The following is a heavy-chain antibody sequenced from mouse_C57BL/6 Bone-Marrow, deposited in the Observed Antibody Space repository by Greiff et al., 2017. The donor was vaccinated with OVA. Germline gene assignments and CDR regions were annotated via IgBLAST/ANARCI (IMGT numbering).Heavy chain of an antibody. CDR3: ANSAGIYYIDY. Sequence: VQLQQPGAELVKPGASVKLSCKASGYTFTSYWMPWVKQRPGQGLEWIGEIDPSDSYTNYNQKFKGKATLTVDTSSSTAYMQLSSLTSEDSAVYDCANSAGIYYIDYWGQGTTLTVSS. V-gene: IGHV1-50*01. CDR2: IDPSDSYT. J-gene: IGHJ2*01. CDR1: GYTFTSYW.